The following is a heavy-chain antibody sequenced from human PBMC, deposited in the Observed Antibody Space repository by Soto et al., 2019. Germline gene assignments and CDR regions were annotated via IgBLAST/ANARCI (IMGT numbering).Heavy chain of an antibody. V-gene: IGHV3-9*01. Sequence: EVQLVESGGGLVQPGRSLRLSCVGSGYMFEDYAMHWVRQAPGQGLEWVSSIRWSSGGIDYADSVKGRFTISRDNAKNSLYLQMNSLKPDDTAVYYCAKDDYYAIDYWGQGTLVIVSS. CDR2: IRWSSGGI. CDR3: AKDDYYAIDY. D-gene: IGHD2-2*01. J-gene: IGHJ4*02. CDR1: GYMFEDYA.